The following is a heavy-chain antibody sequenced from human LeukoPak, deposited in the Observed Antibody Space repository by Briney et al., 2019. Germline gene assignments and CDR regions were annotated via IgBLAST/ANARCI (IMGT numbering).Heavy chain of an antibody. CDR1: GYTFTSYG. Sequence: ASVKVSCKASGYTFTSYGISWVRQAPRQGLEWMGWISAYNGNTNYAQKLQGRVTMTTDTSTSTAYMELRSLRSDDTAVYYCARTGALAKYCSGGSCYSHYYYYVDVWGKGTTVTVSS. D-gene: IGHD2-15*01. V-gene: IGHV1-18*01. CDR2: ISAYNGNT. J-gene: IGHJ6*03. CDR3: ARTGALAKYCSGGSCYSHYYYYVDV.